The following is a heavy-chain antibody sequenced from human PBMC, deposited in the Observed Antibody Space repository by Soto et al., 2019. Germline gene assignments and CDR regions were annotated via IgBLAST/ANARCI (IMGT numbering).Heavy chain of an antibody. Sequence: TLCLTCRVSGGSISSGGGYWSWIRQHPGKGLEWIGYIYYSGSTYYNPSLKSRVTISVDTSKNQFSLKLSSVTAADTAVYYCARGLGVGDYGDYVNWYFDLWGRGTLVTVSS. D-gene: IGHD4-17*01. CDR3: ARGLGVGDYGDYVNWYFDL. J-gene: IGHJ2*01. V-gene: IGHV4-31*03. CDR2: IYYSGST. CDR1: GGSISSGGGY.